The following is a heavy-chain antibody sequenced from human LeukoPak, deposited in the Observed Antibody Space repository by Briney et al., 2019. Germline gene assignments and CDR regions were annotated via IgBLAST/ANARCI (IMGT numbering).Heavy chain of an antibody. Sequence: GGSLRLSCAASGFTFSSYGMHWVRQAPGKGLEWVAVISYDGSNKYYADSVKGRFTISRDNSKNTLYLQMNSLRAEDTAVYYCARGRDDYGDHEFDYWGQGTLVTVSS. CDR3: ARGRDDYGDHEFDY. CDR2: ISYDGSNK. V-gene: IGHV3-30*03. J-gene: IGHJ4*02. D-gene: IGHD4-17*01. CDR1: GFTFSSYG.